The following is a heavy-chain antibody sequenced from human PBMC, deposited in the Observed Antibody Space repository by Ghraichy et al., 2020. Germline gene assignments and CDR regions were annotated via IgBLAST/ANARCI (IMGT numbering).Heavy chain of an antibody. V-gene: IGHV6-1*01. J-gene: IGHJ2*01. CDR2: TYYRSKWYN. D-gene: IGHD7-27*01. Sequence: SQTLSLTCAISGDSVSSNRSAWNWLRQSPSRGLEWLGMTYYRSKWYNDYAVSVKSRMTINPDTSKNQFSLQLNSVTPEDTAVYYCARGGLVNWASWYFDLWGRGTLVTVSS. CDR1: GDSVSSNRSA. CDR3: ARGGLVNWASWYFDL.